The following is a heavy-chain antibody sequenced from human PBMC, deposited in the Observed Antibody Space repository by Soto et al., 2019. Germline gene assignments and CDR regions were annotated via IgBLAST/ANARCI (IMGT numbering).Heavy chain of an antibody. CDR1: GDSVNSGSYY. CDR3: ARESIVGATRFGP. V-gene: IGHV4-61*01. CDR2: IYHIGTT. J-gene: IGHJ5*02. Sequence: SETLSLTCTVSGDSVNSGSYYWTWIRQAPGKGLEWLGYIYHIGTTRYNPSLKSRATISLDTSKSQFSLRLTSVTAADTAVYFCARESIVGATRFGPWGHGTLVTVSS. D-gene: IGHD1-26*01.